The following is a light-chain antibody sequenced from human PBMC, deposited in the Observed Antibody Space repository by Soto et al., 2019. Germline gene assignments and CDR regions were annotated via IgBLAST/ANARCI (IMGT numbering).Light chain of an antibody. V-gene: IGKV3-15*01. CDR1: KSVSSN. J-gene: IGKJ2*01. CDR3: QQYNNWPYT. CDR2: CAS. Sequence: EIVMTQSPATLSVSPGERATLSCRASKSVSSNLAWYQQKPGQAPRLLIYCASTSATGIPARFSGSGSGTEFTLTISSLQSEDFAVYYCQQYNNWPYTFGQGTTREIK.